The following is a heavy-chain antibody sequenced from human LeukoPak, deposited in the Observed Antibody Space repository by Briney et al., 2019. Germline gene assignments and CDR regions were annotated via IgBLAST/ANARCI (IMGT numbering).Heavy chain of an antibody. V-gene: IGHV3-7*01. CDR1: GFTFSSYW. J-gene: IGHJ5*02. Sequence: GGSLRLSCAASGFTFSSYWMSWVRQAPGKGLEWVANIKQDGSEKYYVDSVKGQFTISRDNAKNSLYLQMNSLRAEDTAVYYCARKPDSSSWYSRFDPWGQGTLVTVSS. D-gene: IGHD6-13*01. CDR3: ARKPDSSSWYSRFDP. CDR2: IKQDGSEK.